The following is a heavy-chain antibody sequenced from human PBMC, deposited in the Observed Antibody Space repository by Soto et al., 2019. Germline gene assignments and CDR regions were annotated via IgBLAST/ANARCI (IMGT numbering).Heavy chain of an antibody. CDR2: ISWNSGSI. Sequence: GGSLRLSCAASGFTFDDYAMHWVRQAPGKGLEWVSGISWNSGSIGYADSVKGRFTISRDNAKNSLYLQMNSLRAEDTALYYCAKDHAAGLEWLLFDYWGQGTLVTVSS. V-gene: IGHV3-9*01. D-gene: IGHD3-3*01. J-gene: IGHJ4*02. CDR1: GFTFDDYA. CDR3: AKDHAAGLEWLLFDY.